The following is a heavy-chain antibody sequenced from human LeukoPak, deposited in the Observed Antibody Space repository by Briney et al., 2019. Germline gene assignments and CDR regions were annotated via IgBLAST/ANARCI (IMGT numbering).Heavy chain of an antibody. V-gene: IGHV3-53*01. CDR2: FYSGGST. CDR1: GFTVSNNY. J-gene: IGHJ4*02. D-gene: IGHD5-18*01. Sequence: GGSLRLSCAASGFTVSNNYMSWVRQAPGKGLEWVSVFYSGGSTYYADSVKGRFTSSRDNSKNTLYLQMNSLRAEDTAVYYCAREMWDSYGYVDYWGQGTLVTVSS. CDR3: AREMWDSYGYVDY.